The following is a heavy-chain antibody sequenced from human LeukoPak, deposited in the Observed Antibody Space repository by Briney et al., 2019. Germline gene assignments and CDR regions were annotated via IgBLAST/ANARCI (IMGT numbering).Heavy chain of an antibody. Sequence: ASVKVSCKASGYTFTGYYMHWVRQAPGQGLEWMGWINPNSGGTNYAQKFQGRVTMTRDTSTSTVYMELSSLRSEDTAVYYCARVNVEMATISSGFDYWGQGTLVTVSS. CDR2: INPNSGGT. D-gene: IGHD5-24*01. CDR1: GYTFTGYY. J-gene: IGHJ4*02. CDR3: ARVNVEMATISSGFDY. V-gene: IGHV1-2*02.